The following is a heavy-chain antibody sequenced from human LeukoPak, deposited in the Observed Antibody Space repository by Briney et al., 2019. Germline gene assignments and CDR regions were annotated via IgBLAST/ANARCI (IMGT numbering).Heavy chain of an antibody. Sequence: GGSLRLSCAASGFTFSSYSMNWVRQAPGKGLEWVAVISYDGSNKYYADSVKGRFTISRDNSKNTLYLQMSSLRAEDTAVYYCARDQGAFDIWGQGTMVTVSS. CDR2: ISYDGSNK. CDR3: ARDQGAFDI. V-gene: IGHV3-30*03. J-gene: IGHJ3*02. CDR1: GFTFSSYS.